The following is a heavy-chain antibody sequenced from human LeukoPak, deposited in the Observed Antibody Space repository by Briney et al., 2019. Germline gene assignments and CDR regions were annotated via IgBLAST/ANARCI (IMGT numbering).Heavy chain of an antibody. Sequence: GGSLRLPCEASGFTFSAYAMTWVRQAPGQGLEWVSSIGSDNKPHYSESVKGRFAISRDNSKSMLFLQLNSLRAEDTALYYCARDLHYYLAMDVWGQGTTVTVSS. CDR1: GFTFSAYA. CDR3: ARDLHYYLAMDV. CDR2: IGSDNKP. V-gene: IGHV3-23*01. J-gene: IGHJ6*02.